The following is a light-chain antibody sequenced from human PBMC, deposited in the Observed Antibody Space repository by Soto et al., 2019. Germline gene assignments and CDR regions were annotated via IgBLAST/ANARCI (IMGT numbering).Light chain of an antibody. CDR2: GAF. Sequence: IVMTQSPVTLSVSPGEIATLSFRASQSVSSNLAWYQQKPGQAPSLLIYGAFTRATGIPARFSGTGSGTEFTLTISSLQSEDFALYYCQQYNDWPLTFGQGTKVDIK. CDR1: QSVSSN. CDR3: QQYNDWPLT. J-gene: IGKJ1*01. V-gene: IGKV3-15*01.